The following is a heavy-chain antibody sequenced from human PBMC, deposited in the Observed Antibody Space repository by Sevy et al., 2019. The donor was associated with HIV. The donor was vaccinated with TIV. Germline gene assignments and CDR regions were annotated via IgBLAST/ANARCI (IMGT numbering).Heavy chain of an antibody. CDR1: GFTFSGYA. Sequence: GGSLRLSCTPSGFTFSGYALHWIRQAPGKRLEWLAVISYDASNKDYAESVEGRFTISRDKSKDTLYLHMNSLTTDDKAVYFCSRRGDLNSDDFDPPPLYFYGMDVWGQGIAVTVSS. D-gene: IGHD4-17*01. CDR3: SRRGDLNSDDFDPPPLYFYGMDV. V-gene: IGHV3-30-3*01. CDR2: ISYDASNK. J-gene: IGHJ6*02.